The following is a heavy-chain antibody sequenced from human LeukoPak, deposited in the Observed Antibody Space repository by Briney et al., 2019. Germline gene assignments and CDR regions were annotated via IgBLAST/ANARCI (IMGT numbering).Heavy chain of an antibody. CDR2: IIPIFGTA. CDR1: GGTFSSYA. Sequence: SVKVSCKASGGTFSSYAISWVRQAPGQGLEWMGGIIPIFGTANYAQKFQGRVTITADESTSTAYMELSSLRSEDAAVYYCASGRAGIAVAPHDYWGQGTLVTVSS. CDR3: ASGRAGIAVAPHDY. J-gene: IGHJ4*02. V-gene: IGHV1-69*13. D-gene: IGHD6-19*01.